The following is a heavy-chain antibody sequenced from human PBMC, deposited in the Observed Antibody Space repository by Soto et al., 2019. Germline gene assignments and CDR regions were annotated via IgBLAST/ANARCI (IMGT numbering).Heavy chain of an antibody. Sequence: EVQLVESGGGLVQPGGSLRLSCAASGFTFSRYWMSWVRQAPGKGLAWVADIKKDASEKYYVDSVKGRFTISRDNAKNSLFLQVNSLTAVDTAVYYCARVADGDGDNSRDRHLDYWGQGTLVTVSS. J-gene: IGHJ4*02. CDR3: ARVADGDGDNSRDRHLDY. CDR1: GFTFSRYW. D-gene: IGHD2-21*01. CDR2: IKKDASEK. V-gene: IGHV3-7*04.